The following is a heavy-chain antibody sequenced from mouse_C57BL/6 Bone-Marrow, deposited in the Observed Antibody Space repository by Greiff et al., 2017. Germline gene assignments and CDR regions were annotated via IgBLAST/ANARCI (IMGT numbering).Heavy chain of an antibody. CDR1: GYTFTSYW. CDR3: GRGGYGNPFAY. V-gene: IGHV1-69*01. Sequence: QVQLQQPGAELVMPGASVKLSCKASGYTFTSYWMHWVKQRPGQGLEWIGEIDPSDSYTNYTQKFKGKSTLTVDKSSSTAYMQLSSLTSEDSAVYYCGRGGYGNPFAYWGQGTLVTVSA. CDR2: IDPSDSYT. D-gene: IGHD2-1*01. J-gene: IGHJ3*01.